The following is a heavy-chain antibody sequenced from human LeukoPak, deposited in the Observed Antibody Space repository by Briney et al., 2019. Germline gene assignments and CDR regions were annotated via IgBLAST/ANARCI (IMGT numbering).Heavy chain of an antibody. V-gene: IGHV3-30-3*01. CDR3: ARGGAYQLRAAPFDY. Sequence: GRSLRLSCEAFGFSFSSYAIHWVRQAPGKGLEWVAVISYDGSKKYYADSGKGRFTISRSSSKKTVYMEMNGLRPEDTAMYFCARGGAYQLRAAPFDYWGQGTLVTVSS. CDR2: ISYDGSKK. CDR1: GFSFSSYA. D-gene: IGHD2-2*01. J-gene: IGHJ4*02.